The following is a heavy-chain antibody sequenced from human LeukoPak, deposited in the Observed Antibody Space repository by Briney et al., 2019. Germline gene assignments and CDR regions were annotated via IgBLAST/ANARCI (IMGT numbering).Heavy chain of an antibody. CDR1: GGSISSGGYS. CDR2: IYHSGST. D-gene: IGHD3-22*01. V-gene: IGHV4-30-2*01. Sequence: SETLSLTCAVSGGSISSGGYSWSWIRQPPGKGLEWIGYIYHSGSTYYNPSLKSLITISVDRSKNQFSLKLSSVTAADTAVYYCARTGTDYDSSGYGLDYWGQGTLVTVSS. CDR3: ARTGTDYDSSGYGLDY. J-gene: IGHJ4*02.